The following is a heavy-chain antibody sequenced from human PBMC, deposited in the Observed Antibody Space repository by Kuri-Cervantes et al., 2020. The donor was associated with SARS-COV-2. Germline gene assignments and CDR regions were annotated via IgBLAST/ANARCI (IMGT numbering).Heavy chain of an antibody. CDR2: INWNGGST. V-gene: IGHV3-20*04. CDR1: GFAFDDYG. J-gene: IGHJ4*02. D-gene: IGHD3-9*01. CDR3: AKDVVRHDILTGHDY. Sequence: GESLKISCAASGFAFDDYGMSWVRQAPGKGLEWVSGINWNGGSTGYADSVKGRFTISRDNSKNTLYLQMNSLRAEDTAVYYCAKDVVRHDILTGHDYWGQGTLVTVSS.